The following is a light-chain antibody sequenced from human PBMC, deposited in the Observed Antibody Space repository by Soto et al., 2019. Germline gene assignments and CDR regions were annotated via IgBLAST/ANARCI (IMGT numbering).Light chain of an antibody. CDR3: AAWDDSLSGVE. Sequence: QAVVTQPPSASGAPGQRVTISCSGSSSNIGSNYVYWYQQFPGTAPKRLIYSNSQRPSGVPDRFSGSKSGTSASLAISGLRSEDEADYYCAAWDDSLSGVEFGGGTKLTVL. V-gene: IGLV1-47*02. J-gene: IGLJ2*01. CDR2: SNS. CDR1: SSNIGSNY.